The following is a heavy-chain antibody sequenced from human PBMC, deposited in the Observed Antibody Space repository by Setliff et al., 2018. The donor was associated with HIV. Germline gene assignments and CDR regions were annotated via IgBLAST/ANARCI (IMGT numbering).Heavy chain of an antibody. J-gene: IGHJ4*02. CDR1: GYTFTGHY. CDR2: INGNSGGT. D-gene: IGHD2-21*01. CDR3: ARQKDWMVVITGDLDS. Sequence: ASVKVSCKASGYTFTGHYMHWVRQAPGQGLEWMGRINGNSGGTKYAEKFQGRVAMTRDPSISTAFMELYRLTSDDTAVYYCARQKDWMVVITGDLDSWGQGTLVTVSS. V-gene: IGHV1-2*06.